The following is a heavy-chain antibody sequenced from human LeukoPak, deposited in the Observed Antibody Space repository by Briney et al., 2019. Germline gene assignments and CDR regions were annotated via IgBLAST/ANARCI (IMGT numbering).Heavy chain of an antibody. D-gene: IGHD5-12*01. V-gene: IGHV3-72*01. Sequence: GGSLRLSCAASGFTLSDHYMDWVRQAPGKRLEWVGRTGNRGNSYTTEYAASVKGRFTISGDDSKNSLYLQMNSLKAEDTAVYYCTSLSGYSGYDPLYYWGQGTLVTVSS. CDR1: GFTLSDHY. CDR3: TSLSGYSGYDPLYY. CDR2: TGNRGNSYTT. J-gene: IGHJ4*02.